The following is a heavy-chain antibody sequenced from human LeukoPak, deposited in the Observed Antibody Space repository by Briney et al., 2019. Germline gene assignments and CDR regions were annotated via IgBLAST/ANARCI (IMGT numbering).Heavy chain of an antibody. J-gene: IGHJ4*02. Sequence: ASVKVSCKASGYTFTSYYMHWVRQAPGQGLECMGIINPSGGSTSYAQKFQGRVTMTRDTSTSTVYMELSSLRSEDTAVYYCARDLDSSGYYYALVYWGQGTLVTVSS. CDR3: ARDLDSSGYYYALVY. D-gene: IGHD3-22*01. CDR2: INPSGGST. CDR1: GYTFTSYY. V-gene: IGHV1-46*01.